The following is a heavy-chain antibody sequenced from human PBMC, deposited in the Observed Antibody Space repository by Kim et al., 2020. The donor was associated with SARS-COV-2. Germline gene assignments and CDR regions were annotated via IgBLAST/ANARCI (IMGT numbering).Heavy chain of an antibody. V-gene: IGHV5-51*01. Sequence: GESLKISCKGSGYSFTSYWIGWVRQMPGKGLEWMGIIYPGDSDTRYSPSFQGQVTISADKSISTAYLQWSSLKASDTAMYYCARLMYNWNDGFRYFDYWGQGTLVTVSS. CDR1: GYSFTSYW. J-gene: IGHJ4*02. D-gene: IGHD1-1*01. CDR2: IYPGDSDT. CDR3: ARLMYNWNDGFRYFDY.